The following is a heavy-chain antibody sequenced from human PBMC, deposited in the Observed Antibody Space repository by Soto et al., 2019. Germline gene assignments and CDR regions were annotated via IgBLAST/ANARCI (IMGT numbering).Heavy chain of an antibody. V-gene: IGHV1-18*01. Sequence: PVQVSCQASGYTFTSYGIIWVRPAPGQGLEWMGWISAYNGNTNYAQKLQGRVTMTTDTSTSTAYMELRSLRSDDTAVYYCARRIPGIAAESYYYGMEVWGQGTTVTRSS. J-gene: IGHJ6*02. D-gene: IGHD6-13*01. CDR3: ARRIPGIAAESYYYGMEV. CDR2: ISAYNGNT. CDR1: GYTFTSYG.